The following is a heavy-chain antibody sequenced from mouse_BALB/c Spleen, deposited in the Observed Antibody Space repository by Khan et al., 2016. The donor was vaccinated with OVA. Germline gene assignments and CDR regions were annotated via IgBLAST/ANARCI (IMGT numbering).Heavy chain of an antibody. V-gene: IGHV2-6-4*01. CDR2: IWGGGGT. CDR3: ARAYYRYDGYYAMDY. D-gene: IGHD2-14*01. J-gene: IGHJ4*01. CDR1: GFSLSRYN. Sequence: QVTLKESGPGLVAPSQSLSITCTVSGFSLSRYNIHWVRQPPGKGLEWLGMIWGGGGTDYNSTLKSRLSISKDNSKSQVFLKMNSLQSDDTARYYCARAYYRYDGYYAMDYWGQGTSVTVSS.